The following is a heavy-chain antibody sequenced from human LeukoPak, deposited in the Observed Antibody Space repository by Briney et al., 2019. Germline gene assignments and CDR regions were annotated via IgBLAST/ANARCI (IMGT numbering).Heavy chain of an antibody. CDR3: ARTNKQWLVLGY. CDR2: MNPNSGNT. J-gene: IGHJ4*02. Sequence: GASVKVPCKASGYTFTSYDINWVRQATGQGLGWMGWMNPNSGNTGYAQKFQGRVTMTRNTSISTAYMELSSLRSEDTAVYYCARTNKQWLVLGYWGQGTLVTVSS. V-gene: IGHV1-8*01. CDR1: GYTFTSYD. D-gene: IGHD6-19*01.